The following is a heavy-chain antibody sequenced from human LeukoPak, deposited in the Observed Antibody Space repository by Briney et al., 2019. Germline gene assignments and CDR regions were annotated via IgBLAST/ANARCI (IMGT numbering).Heavy chain of an antibody. D-gene: IGHD3-16*01. V-gene: IGHV5-51*01. CDR1: GYKFTNYW. CDR2: IYPGDSET. Sequence: GESLKISCKASGYKFTNYWIGRVRQMPGKGLEWMTIIYPGDSETRYSPSFQGQVTISADKSIGTTYLQWSSLKASDTAIYYCARALRTGQGDYVPVLWGQGTLVTVSS. J-gene: IGHJ4*02. CDR3: ARALRTGQGDYVPVL.